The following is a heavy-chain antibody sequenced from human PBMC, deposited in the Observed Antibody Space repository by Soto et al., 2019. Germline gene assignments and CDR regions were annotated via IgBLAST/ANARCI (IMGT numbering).Heavy chain of an antibody. CDR3: AMSGSYGGAFDI. D-gene: IGHD1-26*01. CDR1: GYTFTSYY. J-gene: IGHJ3*02. CDR2: INPSGGST. Sequence: ASVKVSCKASGYTFTSYYMHWVRQAPGQGLEWMGIINPSGGSTSYAQKFQGRVAMTRDTSTSTVYMELSSLRSEDTAVYYCAMSGSYGGAFDIWGQGTMVTVSS. V-gene: IGHV1-46*01.